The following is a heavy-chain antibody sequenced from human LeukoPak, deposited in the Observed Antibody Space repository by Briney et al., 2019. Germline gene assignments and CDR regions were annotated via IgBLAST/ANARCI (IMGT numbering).Heavy chain of an antibody. D-gene: IGHD5-18*01. CDR3: ARGTLEGYSYGYTLDY. J-gene: IGHJ4*02. CDR2: INPNSGGT. CDR1: GYTFTGYY. V-gene: IGHV1-2*02. Sequence: ASVKVSCKASGYTFTGYYMYWVRQAPGQGLEWMGWINPNSGGTNYAQKFQGRVTMTRDTSISTAYMELSRLRSDDTAVYYCARGTLEGYSYGYTLDYWGQGTLVTVSS.